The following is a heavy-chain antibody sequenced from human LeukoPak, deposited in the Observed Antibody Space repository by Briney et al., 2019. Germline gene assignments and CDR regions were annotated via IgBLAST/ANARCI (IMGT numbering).Heavy chain of an antibody. Sequence: SAPLSLPCTVSGGSISSSSYYWGWIRQPPGKGLEWIGSIYYSGSTYYNPSLKSRVTISVDTSKNQFSLKLSSVTAADTAVYYCARDDYNWFDPWGQGTLVTVSS. CDR2: IYYSGST. CDR3: ARDDYNWFDP. V-gene: IGHV4-39*02. CDR1: GGSISSSSYY. J-gene: IGHJ5*02.